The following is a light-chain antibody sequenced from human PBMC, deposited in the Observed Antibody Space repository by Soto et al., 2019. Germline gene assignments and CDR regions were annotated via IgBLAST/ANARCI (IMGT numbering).Light chain of an antibody. V-gene: IGKV3-11*01. Sequence: EIVLTQSPATLALSPGERATLSCRASQSVSSYLAWYQQKPGRAPRLLIYDASNRATGIPARFSGSGAGTDITLTISTLEPEDFAVYYCPQYGSSPATFRQGTKVDIK. J-gene: IGKJ1*01. CDR1: QSVSSY. CDR3: PQYGSSPAT. CDR2: DAS.